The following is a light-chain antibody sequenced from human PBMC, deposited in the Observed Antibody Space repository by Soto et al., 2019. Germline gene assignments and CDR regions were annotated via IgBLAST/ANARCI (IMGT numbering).Light chain of an antibody. CDR2: GAS. J-gene: IGKJ2*01. CDR1: QSVSSSY. Sequence: EIVLSQCPGTLSLSPGERATLSCRASQSVSSSYLAWYQQKPGQAPRLLIYGASSRATGIPDRFSGSGSGTDFTLTISRLEPEDFAVYYCQQYASSPVYTFGQGTKLEIK. CDR3: QQYASSPVYT. V-gene: IGKV3-20*01.